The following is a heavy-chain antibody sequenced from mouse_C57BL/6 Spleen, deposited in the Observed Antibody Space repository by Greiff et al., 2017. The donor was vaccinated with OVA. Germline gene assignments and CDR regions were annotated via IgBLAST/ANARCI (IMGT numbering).Heavy chain of an antibody. CDR3: ARNDGYYSYYAMDY. J-gene: IGHJ4*01. Sequence: VQLQQPGAELVKPGASVKMSCKASGYTFTSYWITWVKQRPGQGLEWIGDIYPGSGSTNYNEKFKSKATLTVDTSSSTAYMQLSSLTSEDSAVYYCARNDGYYSYYAMDYWGQGTSVTVSS. CDR2: IYPGSGST. D-gene: IGHD2-3*01. V-gene: IGHV1-55*01. CDR1: GYTFTSYW.